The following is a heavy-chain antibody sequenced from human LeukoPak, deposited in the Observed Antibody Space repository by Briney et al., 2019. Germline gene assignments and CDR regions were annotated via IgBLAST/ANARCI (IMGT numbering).Heavy chain of an antibody. CDR2: ISGSGGST. CDR3: AKASLRWYSSGWFDY. V-gene: IGHV3-23*01. CDR1: GFTFSSYA. Sequence: GGSLRLSCAASGFTFSSYALSWVRQAAGKGLEWVSAISGSGGSTYYADSVKGRFTIPRDNSKNTLYLQMNSLRAEDTAVYYCAKASLRWYSSGWFDYWGQGTLVTVSS. J-gene: IGHJ4*02. D-gene: IGHD6-19*01.